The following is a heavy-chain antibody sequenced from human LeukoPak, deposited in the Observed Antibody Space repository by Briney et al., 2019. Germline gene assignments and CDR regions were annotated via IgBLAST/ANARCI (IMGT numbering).Heavy chain of an antibody. CDR3: AKDPDYYGSGSLSYNWFDP. V-gene: IGHV3-30*02. CDR1: RFIFSNYA. Sequence: GGSLRLSCGASRFIFSNYAMTWVRQAPGKGLEWVAFIRYDGSNKYYADSVKGRFTISRDNSKNTLYLQMNSLRAEDTAVCYCAKDPDYYGSGSLSYNWFDPWGQGTLVTVSS. CDR2: IRYDGSNK. D-gene: IGHD3-10*01. J-gene: IGHJ5*02.